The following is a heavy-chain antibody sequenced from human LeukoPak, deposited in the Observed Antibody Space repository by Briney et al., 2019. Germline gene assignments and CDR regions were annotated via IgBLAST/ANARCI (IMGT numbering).Heavy chain of an antibody. CDR2: IKSKTDGGTT. CDR3: TTLYYYDSSGYYPDRYYYYGMDV. D-gene: IGHD3-22*01. J-gene: IGHJ6*02. CDR1: GFTFSNAW. V-gene: IGHV3-15*01. Sequence: GGSLRLSCAASGFTFSNAWMSWVRQAPGKGLEWVGRIKSKTDGGTTDYAAPVKGRFTISRDDSKNTLYLQMNSLKTEDTAVYYCTTLYYYDSSGYYPDRYYYYGMDVWGQGTTVTVSS.